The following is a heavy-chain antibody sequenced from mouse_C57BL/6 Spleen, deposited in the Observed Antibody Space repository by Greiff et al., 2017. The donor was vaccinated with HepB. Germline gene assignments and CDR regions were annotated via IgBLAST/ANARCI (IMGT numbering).Heavy chain of an antibody. CDR2: IDPENGDT. CDR3: TPTPSRFAY. Sequence: VQLQQSGAELVRPGASVKLSCTASGFNIKDDYMHWVKQRPEQGLEWIGWIDPENGDTEYASKFQGKATITADTSSNTAYLQLSSLTSEDTAVYYCTPTPSRFAYWGHGTLVTVSA. J-gene: IGHJ3*01. CDR1: GFNIKDDY. V-gene: IGHV14-4*01.